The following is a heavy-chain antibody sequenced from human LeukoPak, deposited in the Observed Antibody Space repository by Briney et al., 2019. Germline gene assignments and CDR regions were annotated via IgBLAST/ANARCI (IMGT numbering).Heavy chain of an antibody. D-gene: IGHD1-1*01. Sequence: SVKVSCKASGGTFSSYAISWVRQVPGQGLEWMGGIIPIFGTANYAQKFQGRVTITADESTSTAYMELSSLRSEDTAVYYCAHWIEDAFDIWGQGTMFTVTS. J-gene: IGHJ3*02. V-gene: IGHV1-69*01. CDR1: GGTFSSYA. CDR2: IIPIFGTA. CDR3: AHWIEDAFDI.